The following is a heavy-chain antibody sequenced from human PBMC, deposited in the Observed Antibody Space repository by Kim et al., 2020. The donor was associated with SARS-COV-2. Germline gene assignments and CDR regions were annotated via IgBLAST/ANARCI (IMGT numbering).Heavy chain of an antibody. Sequence: ASVKVSCKASGYTFTSYAMHWVRQAPGQRLEWMGWINAGNGNTKYSQKFQGRVTITRDTSASTAYMELSSLRSEDTAVYYCARASPTGAAGTRWWYWGQGTLVTVSS. D-gene: IGHD1-1*01. CDR1: GYTFTSYA. V-gene: IGHV1-3*01. J-gene: IGHJ4*02. CDR2: INAGNGNT. CDR3: ARASPTGAAGTRWWY.